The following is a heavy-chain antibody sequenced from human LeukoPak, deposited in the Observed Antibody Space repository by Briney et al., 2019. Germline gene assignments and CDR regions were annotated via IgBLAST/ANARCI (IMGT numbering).Heavy chain of an antibody. CDR2: IYYSGST. CDR3: ARTGYCSSTSCSPSFDY. D-gene: IGHD2-2*01. Sequence: SETLSLTCTVSGGSISSYYWSWIRQPPGKGLEWIGYIYYSGSTNHNPSLKSRVTISVDTSKNQFSLKLSSVTAADTAVYYCARTGYCSSTSCSPSFDYWGQGTLVTVSS. CDR1: GGSISSYY. J-gene: IGHJ4*02. V-gene: IGHV4-59*08.